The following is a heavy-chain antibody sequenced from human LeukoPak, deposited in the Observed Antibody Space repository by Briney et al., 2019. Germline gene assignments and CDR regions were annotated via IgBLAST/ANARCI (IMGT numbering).Heavy chain of an antibody. J-gene: IGHJ4*02. CDR2: MNPNSGNT. V-gene: IGHV1-8*01. D-gene: IGHD5-24*01. CDR1: GYTFTSYD. Sequence: ASVKVSCKASGYTFTSYDIKWVRQATGQGLEWMGWMNPNSGNTGYAQKFQGRVTMTRSTSISTAYMELSSLRSEDTAVYYCARISNMATTPDSWGQGTLVTVSS. CDR3: ARISNMATTPDS.